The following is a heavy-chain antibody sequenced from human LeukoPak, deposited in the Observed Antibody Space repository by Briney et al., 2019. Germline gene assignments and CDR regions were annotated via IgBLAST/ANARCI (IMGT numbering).Heavy chain of an antibody. Sequence: SETLSLTCTVSGGSVNSGNYYWSWIRQPAGKVLEWIGRMYTSGSTNYNPSLKSRVTISANMSKNQFSLRLSSVTAADTAVYCCARTTEGGYTYDYFYYYYMDVWGKGTTVTISS. J-gene: IGHJ6*03. V-gene: IGHV4-61*10. CDR2: MYTSGST. CDR3: ARTTEGGYTYDYFYYYYMDV. D-gene: IGHD5-18*01. CDR1: GGSVNSGNYY.